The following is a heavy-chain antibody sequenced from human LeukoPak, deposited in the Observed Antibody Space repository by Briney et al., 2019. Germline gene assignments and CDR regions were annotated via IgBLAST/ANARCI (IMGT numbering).Heavy chain of an antibody. Sequence: SVKVSCKASGGTFSSDAISWVRHAPGQGLEWMGGIIPIFGTANYAQKFQGRVTITTDESTSTAYMELSSLRSEDTAVYYCASNFWSGYSPPEYWGQGTLVTVSS. V-gene: IGHV1-69*05. CDR2: IIPIFGTA. D-gene: IGHD3-3*01. J-gene: IGHJ4*02. CDR1: GGTFSSDA. CDR3: ASNFWSGYSPPEY.